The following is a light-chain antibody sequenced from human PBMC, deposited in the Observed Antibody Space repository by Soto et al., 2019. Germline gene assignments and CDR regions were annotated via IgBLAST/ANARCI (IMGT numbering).Light chain of an antibody. CDR1: QSVSNW. J-gene: IGKJ3*01. V-gene: IGKV1-12*01. Sequence: DIQMTQSPSFVSASVGDRVTITCRASQSVSNWLAWYQQRPGKAPKLLIHSASTLRSGVPARFSGSGSGTEFTLTIASLQPEDDATHYCQQASYFPFTFGPGTKVAI. CDR2: SAS. CDR3: QQASYFPFT.